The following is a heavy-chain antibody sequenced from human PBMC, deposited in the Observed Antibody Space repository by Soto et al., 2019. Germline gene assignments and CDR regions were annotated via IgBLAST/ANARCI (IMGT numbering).Heavy chain of an antibody. CDR1: GVSVSSSSYY. V-gene: IGHV4-39*01. J-gene: IGHJ4*02. CDR3: GRLGGLATISYYFDY. D-gene: IGHD3-16*01. Sequence: SETLSLTCTLSGVSVSSSSYYWGWVRQPPGKGLEWIGSVYYSGSTYYNPSLESRVTISVDKSKNQFSLKLMSLSAADTAVSYGGRLGGLATISYYFDYWGEGGLVTVFS. CDR2: VYYSGST.